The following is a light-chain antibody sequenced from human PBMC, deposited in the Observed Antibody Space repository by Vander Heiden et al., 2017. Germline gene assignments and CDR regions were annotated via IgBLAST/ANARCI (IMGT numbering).Light chain of an antibody. CDR2: GNS. J-gene: IGLJ3*02. Sequence: SVLPHPPSLSGAPRQRVTISCTGSSSNIGAGYDVHWYQQLPGTAPKLLIYGNSNRPSGVPDRFSGSKSATSASLAIAGLQAEKEADYSCQSYDRRLLVFGGGTKLTVL. V-gene: IGLV1-40*01. CDR3: QSYDRRLLV. CDR1: SSNIGAGYD.